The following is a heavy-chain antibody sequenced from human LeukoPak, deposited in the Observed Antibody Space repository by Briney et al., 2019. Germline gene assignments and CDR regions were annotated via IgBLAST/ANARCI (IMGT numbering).Heavy chain of an antibody. Sequence: ASVKVSCKAPRYTFTGYYVHWVREAPGQGLEWMGWINPNSGGTNYAQKFQGRVTMTRDTSISTAYMELRRLRSDDTAVYYCARVVRPLYDYAWGKCLYLRHWFAPWGQGTLVTVSS. CDR1: RYTFTGYY. V-gene: IGHV1-2*02. CDR2: INPNSGGT. CDR3: ARVVRPLYDYAWGKCLYLRHWFAP. D-gene: IGHD3-16*01. J-gene: IGHJ5*02.